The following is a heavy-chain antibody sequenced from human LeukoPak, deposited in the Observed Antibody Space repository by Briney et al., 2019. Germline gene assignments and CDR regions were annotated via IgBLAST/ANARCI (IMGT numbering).Heavy chain of an antibody. Sequence: ASVTVSYKASGYTFTSYDINWVRQATGQGLEGMGWINPNSGNTGYAQQFQGRVTMTRDPSISTADMELSSLRSGDTAVYYCARGHPELPQDYWGQGTLVTVSS. CDR2: INPNSGNT. CDR3: ARGHPELPQDY. CDR1: GYTFTSYD. D-gene: IGHD1-14*01. J-gene: IGHJ4*02. V-gene: IGHV1-8*01.